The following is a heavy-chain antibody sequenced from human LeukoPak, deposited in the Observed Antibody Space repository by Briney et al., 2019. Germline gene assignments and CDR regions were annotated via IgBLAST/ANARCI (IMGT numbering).Heavy chain of an antibody. CDR1: GFTFSSYD. J-gene: IGHJ6*03. CDR2: IGTAGDT. V-gene: IGHV3-13*01. Sequence: GGSLRLSCAASGFTFSSYDMHWVRQATGKGLEWVSAIGTAGDTYYPGSVKGRFTISRENAKNSLYLQMNSLRAGDTAVYYCARGRRAYYYYYMDVWGKGTTVTISS. CDR3: ARGRRAYYYYYMDV.